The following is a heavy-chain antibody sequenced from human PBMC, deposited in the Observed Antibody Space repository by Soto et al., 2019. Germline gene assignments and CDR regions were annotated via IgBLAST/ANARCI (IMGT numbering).Heavy chain of an antibody. V-gene: IGHV4-59*01. J-gene: IGHJ4*02. CDR1: GGSMSEYF. D-gene: IGHD3-10*01. Sequence: TLSLTCTVSGGSMSEYFWSWIRQSPGKGLEWIGYVYYLGSTDYNPSLKSRVTISVDTSKRQFSLKLSSVTVADTAVYYCARDGYDGSGSPYPAYWGPGAQVTVSS. CDR3: ARDGYDGSGSPYPAY. CDR2: VYYLGST.